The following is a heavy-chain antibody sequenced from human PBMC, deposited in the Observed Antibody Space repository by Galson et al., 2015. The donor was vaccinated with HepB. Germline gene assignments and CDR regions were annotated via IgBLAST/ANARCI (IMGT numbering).Heavy chain of an antibody. CDR3: ARDAVAGSVVAHVSFDY. CDR2: ISYDGSNK. V-gene: IGHV3-30*03. Sequence: SLRLSCAVSGFTFSNYGIHWVRQAPGKGLEWVAVISYDGSNKYYADSVKGRFTISRDNSKNTLYLQMNSLRAEDTAVYYCARDAVAGSVVAHVSFDYWGQGTLVTVSS. CDR1: GFTFSNYG. D-gene: IGHD6-19*01. J-gene: IGHJ4*02.